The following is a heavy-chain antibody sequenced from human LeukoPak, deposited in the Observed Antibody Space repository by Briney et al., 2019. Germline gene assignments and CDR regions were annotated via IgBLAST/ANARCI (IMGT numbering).Heavy chain of an antibody. CDR1: GGAISSAY. CDR3: ARTKLVNSYYYYGMDV. CDR2: INHSGST. J-gene: IGHJ6*02. V-gene: IGHV4-34*01. Sequence: SETLSLTCTVSGGAISSAYWSWIRQPPGKGLEWIGEINHSGSTNYNPSLKSRVTISVDTSKNQFSLKLSSVTAADTAVYYCARTKLVNSYYYYGMDVWGQGTTVTVSS. D-gene: IGHD3-9*01.